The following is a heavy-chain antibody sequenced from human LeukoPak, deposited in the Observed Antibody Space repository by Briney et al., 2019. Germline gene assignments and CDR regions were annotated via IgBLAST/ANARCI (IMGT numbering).Heavy chain of an antibody. D-gene: IGHD3-10*01. Sequence: GGSLRLSCAASGFTFSSYWMSWVRQAPGKGLEWVSAISGSGGSTYYADSVKGRFTISRDNSKNTLYLQMNSLRAEDTAVYYCAKDQSPMVRDWGAFDIWGQGTMVTVSS. CDR1: GFTFSSYW. J-gene: IGHJ3*02. CDR2: ISGSGGST. CDR3: AKDQSPMVRDWGAFDI. V-gene: IGHV3-23*01.